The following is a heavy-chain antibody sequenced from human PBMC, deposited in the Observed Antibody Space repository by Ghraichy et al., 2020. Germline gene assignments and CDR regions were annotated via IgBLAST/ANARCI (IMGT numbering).Heavy chain of an antibody. J-gene: IGHJ4*02. CDR3: VKDFRLGF. V-gene: IGHV3-23*01. CDR2: ISYSGDGT. CDR1: GFTFRTNA. Sequence: LSLTCAASGFTFRTNAMAWVRQAPGKGLEWVSAISYSGDGTYYADSVKGRFTISRDNSQNTLYLQMNSLRAEDTAVYYCVKDFRLGFWGQGTLVTVSS.